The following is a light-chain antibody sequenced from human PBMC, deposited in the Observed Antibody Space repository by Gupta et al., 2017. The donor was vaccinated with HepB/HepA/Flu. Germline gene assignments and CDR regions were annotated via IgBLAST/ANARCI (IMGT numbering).Light chain of an antibody. Sequence: DIVMTQSPASLAVSLGERATINCKSSQCVLYSSNNKNYLAWYQQKSGQPPKLLIYWASTRESGVPDRFSGSGSGTDFTLTISSLQAEDVAVYYCQQYYGTPLTFGGGTKVEIK. CDR3: QQYYGTPLT. CDR2: WAS. V-gene: IGKV4-1*01. J-gene: IGKJ4*01. CDR1: QCVLYSSNNKNY.